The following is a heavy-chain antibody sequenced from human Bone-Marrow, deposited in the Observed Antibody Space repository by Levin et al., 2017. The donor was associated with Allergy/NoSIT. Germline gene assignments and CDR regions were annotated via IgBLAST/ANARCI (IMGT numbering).Heavy chain of an antibody. J-gene: IGHJ6*02. CDR1: GYTFTTYA. CDR2: INTNTGNP. V-gene: IGHV7-4-1*02. CDR3: GRDGIVGVHYGMDV. Sequence: ASVKVSCKGSGYTFTTYAMNWVRQAPGQGLEWMGWINTNTGNPTYAQGFTGRFVFSLDTSVSTAYLQISSLKAEDTAVYYCGRDGIVGVHYGMDVWGQGTTVSVSS. D-gene: IGHD1-26*01.